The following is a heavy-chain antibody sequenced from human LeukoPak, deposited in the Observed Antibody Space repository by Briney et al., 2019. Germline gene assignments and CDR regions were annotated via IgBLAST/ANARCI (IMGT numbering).Heavy chain of an antibody. CDR1: GGSFSGYY. V-gene: IGHV4-34*01. CDR2: INHSGST. J-gene: IGHJ4*02. D-gene: IGHD2-15*01. Sequence: PSETLSLTCAVYGGSFSGYYWSWIRQPPGKGLEWIGEINHSGSTNYNPSLKSRVTISVDTSKNQFSLKLSSVTAADTAVYYCARGGRSGGSCLGYWGQGTLVTVSS. CDR3: ARGGRSGGSCLGY.